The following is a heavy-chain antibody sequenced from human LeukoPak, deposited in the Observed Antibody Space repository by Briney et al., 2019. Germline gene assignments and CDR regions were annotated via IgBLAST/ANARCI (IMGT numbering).Heavy chain of an antibody. CDR2: IYYSGST. J-gene: IGHJ4*02. V-gene: IGHV4-61*05. CDR3: ARVGYSGYDPEDQTVVFDY. D-gene: IGHD5-12*01. Sequence: PSETLSLTCTVSGGSISSSSYYWGWIRQPPGKGLEWIGYIYYSGSTNYNPSLKSRVTISVDTTKNQFSLKLSSVTAADTAVYYCARVGYSGYDPEDQTVVFDYWGQGALVTVSS. CDR1: GGSISSSSYY.